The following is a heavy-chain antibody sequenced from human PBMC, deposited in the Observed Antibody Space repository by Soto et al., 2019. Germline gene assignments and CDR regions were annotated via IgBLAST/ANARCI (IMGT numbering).Heavy chain of an antibody. D-gene: IGHD3-9*01. V-gene: IGHV3-21*04. J-gene: IGHJ5*02. Sequence: GGSLRLSCAASGFPFSSYSMNWVRQAPGTDLEWISSISTSSSNVYYADSVKGRFTISRDNAKNSLYLQMNSLRAEDTAVYYCARDPYYDILTGPGRFDPWGQGTLVTVSS. CDR3: ARDPYYDILTGPGRFDP. CDR2: ISTSSSNV. CDR1: GFPFSSYS.